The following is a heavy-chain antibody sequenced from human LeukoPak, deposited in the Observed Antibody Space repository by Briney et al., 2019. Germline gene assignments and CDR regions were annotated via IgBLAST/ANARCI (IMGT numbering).Heavy chain of an antibody. CDR3: ARTRGRIMITFGGVHFDY. Sequence: SETLSLTCAVYGGSFSGYYWSWIRQPPGKGLEWIGEINHSGSTNYNPSLKSRVTISVDTSKNQFSLKLSSVTAADTAVYYCARTRGRIMITFGGVHFDYWGRGTLVTVSS. CDR1: GGSFSGYY. CDR2: INHSGST. J-gene: IGHJ4*02. D-gene: IGHD3-16*01. V-gene: IGHV4-34*01.